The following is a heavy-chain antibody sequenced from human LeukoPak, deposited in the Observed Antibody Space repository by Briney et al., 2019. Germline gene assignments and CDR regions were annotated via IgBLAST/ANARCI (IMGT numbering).Heavy chain of an antibody. CDR2: IKQDGSEK. CDR3: ARENIVVVPAAMGVDYYYMDV. V-gene: IGHV3-7*01. Sequence: GGSLRLSCAASGFTFSSYWMSWVRQAPGKGLEWVANIKQDGSEKYYVDSVKGRFTISRDNSKNTLYLQMNSLRAEDTAVYYCARENIVVVPAAMGVDYYYMDVWGKGTTVTVSS. D-gene: IGHD2-2*01. CDR1: GFTFSSYW. J-gene: IGHJ6*03.